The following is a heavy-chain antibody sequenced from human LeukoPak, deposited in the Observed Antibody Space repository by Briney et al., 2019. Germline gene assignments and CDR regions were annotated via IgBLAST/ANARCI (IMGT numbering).Heavy chain of an antibody. J-gene: IGHJ4*02. D-gene: IGHD1-26*01. CDR1: GFTVSSNF. Sequence: GGSLRLSCAVSGFTVSSNFMSWVRQAPGKGPEWVSVIYTSGITYYADSVRGRFTISRHNSNNTLYLQMDSLTAEDTAVYYCAREDAGGTYSFDYWGQGILVTVSS. V-gene: IGHV3-66*01. CDR3: AREDAGGTYSFDY. CDR2: IYTSGIT.